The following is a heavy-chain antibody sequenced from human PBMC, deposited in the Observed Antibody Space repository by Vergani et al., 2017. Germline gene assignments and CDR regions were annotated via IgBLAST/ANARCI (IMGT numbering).Heavy chain of an antibody. CDR1: GFTFSSYA. V-gene: IGHV3-66*02. Sequence: EVQLLESGGGLVQPGGSLRLSCAASGFTFSSYAMSWVRQAPGKGLEWVSVIYSGGSTYYADSVKGRFTISRDNSKNTLYLQMNSLRAEDTAVYYCVLSIAASDFDYWGQGTLVTVSS. J-gene: IGHJ4*02. CDR2: IYSGGST. D-gene: IGHD6-6*01. CDR3: VLSIAASDFDY.